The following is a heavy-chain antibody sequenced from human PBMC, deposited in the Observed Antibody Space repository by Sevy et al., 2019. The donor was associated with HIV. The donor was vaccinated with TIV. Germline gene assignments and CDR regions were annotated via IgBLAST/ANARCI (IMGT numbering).Heavy chain of an antibody. D-gene: IGHD2-15*01. J-gene: IGHJ4*02. V-gene: IGHV1-18*01. CDR1: GYTFSSYR. CDR3: ARAYCSGGRCYSLAY. CDR2: ISPHNGDT. Sequence: ASVKVSCKVSGYTFSSYRIHWVRQAPGQGLEWMGWISPHNGDTNYAQKLQGRVTMITDTSTSTAYMELRSLRSDGTAVYYCARAYCSGGRCYSLAYWGQGTLVTVSS.